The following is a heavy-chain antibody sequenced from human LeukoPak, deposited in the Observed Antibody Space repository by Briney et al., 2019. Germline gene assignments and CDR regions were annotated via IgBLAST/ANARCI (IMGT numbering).Heavy chain of an antibody. J-gene: IGHJ4*02. Sequence: SETLSLTCTVSGGSISSSSYYWGWIRQPPGKGLEWIGSIYYSVSTYYNPSLKSRVTISVDTSKNQFSLKLSSVTAADTAVYYCARHLKPEGLLWFGDPILYYFDYWGQGTLVTVSS. D-gene: IGHD3-10*01. CDR1: GGSISSSSYY. CDR2: IYYSVST. V-gene: IGHV4-39*01. CDR3: ARHLKPEGLLWFGDPILYYFDY.